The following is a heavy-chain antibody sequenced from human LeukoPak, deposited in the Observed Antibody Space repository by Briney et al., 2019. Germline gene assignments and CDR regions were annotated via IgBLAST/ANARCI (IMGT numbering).Heavy chain of an antibody. CDR2: IYQSGST. D-gene: IGHD4-11*01. CDR1: GGSISSGGYS. V-gene: IGHV4-30-2*01. Sequence: PSQTLSLTCAVSGGSISSGGYSWIWIRQPPGKGLEWIGYIYQSGSTYYNPSLKSRVTISVDRSKNQFSLKLSSVTAADTAVYYCARYSNYHSQTFDYWGQGTLVTVSS. CDR3: ARYSNYHSQTFDY. J-gene: IGHJ4*02.